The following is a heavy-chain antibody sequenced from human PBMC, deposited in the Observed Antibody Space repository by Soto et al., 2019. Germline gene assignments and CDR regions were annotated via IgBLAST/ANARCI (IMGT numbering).Heavy chain of an antibody. CDR1: GGSFSGYY. V-gene: IGHV4-34*01. CDR3: ERGWSGLVIIRFDP. CDR2: VNHSGST. D-gene: IGHD3-9*01. Sequence: SETLSLTCAADGGSFSGYYWSWIRQPPGKGLEGIGEVNHSGSTNYSPSLKSRVTISVDTSKNQCSLKLSSVTAADTAVYYCERGWSGLVIIRFDPWGQGTLVTVS. J-gene: IGHJ5*02.